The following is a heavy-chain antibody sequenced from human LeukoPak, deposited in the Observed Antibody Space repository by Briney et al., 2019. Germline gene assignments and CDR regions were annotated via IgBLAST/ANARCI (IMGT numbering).Heavy chain of an antibody. CDR2: ISSDGTST. CDR3: AKDKRDWYNSGWYYFDY. J-gene: IGHJ4*02. CDR1: GFTFSRYA. D-gene: IGHD6-19*01. Sequence: GGPLSLSRAPSGFTFSRYALNWVRQAPGKGLEGVSTISSDGTSTYYADSVKGRFTISRDKSKITVFLQMNSLRAEDTAIYYCAKDKRDWYNSGWYYFDYWDQGTLVAVSS. V-gene: IGHV3-23*01.